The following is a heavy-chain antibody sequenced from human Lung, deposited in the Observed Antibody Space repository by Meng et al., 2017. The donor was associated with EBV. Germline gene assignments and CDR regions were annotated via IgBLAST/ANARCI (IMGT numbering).Heavy chain of an antibody. Sequence: VALVQSGSELKKPGASVKVPCKASGYTFSTYTINWVRQAHGRGLEWMGWISTNTGTPTYTQGFTGRFVFSLDTSVSTAYLQISSLKAEDTAVYYCARGGNFDPWGQGTLVTVSS. V-gene: IGHV7-4-1*02. D-gene: IGHD2/OR15-2a*01. J-gene: IGHJ5*02. CDR3: ARGGNFDP. CDR2: ISTNTGTP. CDR1: GYTFSTYT.